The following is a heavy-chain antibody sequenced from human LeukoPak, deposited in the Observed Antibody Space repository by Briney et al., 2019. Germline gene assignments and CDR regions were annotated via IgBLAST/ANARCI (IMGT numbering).Heavy chain of an antibody. CDR1: GGSISSYY. CDR3: TRAHSHTFDM. J-gene: IGHJ3*02. V-gene: IGHV4-59*01. D-gene: IGHD4-11*01. CDR2: IYYSGST. Sequence: PSETLSLTCTVSGGSISSYYWSWIRQPPGKGLEWIGYIYYSGSTNYNPSLKSRVTISVDTSKNQFSLTPSSVTAADTAVYYCTRAHSHTFDMWGQGTMVTVSS.